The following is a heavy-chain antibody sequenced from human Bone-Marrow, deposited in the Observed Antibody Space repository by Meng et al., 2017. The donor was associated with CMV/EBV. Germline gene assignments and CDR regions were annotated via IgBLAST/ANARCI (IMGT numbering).Heavy chain of an antibody. Sequence: GGSLRLSCAASGFAVNTYYMSWVRRAPGKGLEWIAVIYTGGGTSHADSVKGRFTISRDNAKNSLYLQMNSLRAEDTALYHCARDVRGATPGYYYGMDVCGQGTTITVSS. J-gene: IGHJ6*02. CDR2: IYTGGGT. CDR3: ARDVRGATPGYYYGMDV. V-gene: IGHV3-53*01. D-gene: IGHD1-26*01. CDR1: GFAVNTYY.